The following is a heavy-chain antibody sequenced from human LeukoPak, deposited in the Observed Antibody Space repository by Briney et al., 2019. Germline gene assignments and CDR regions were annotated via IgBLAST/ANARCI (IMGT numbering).Heavy chain of an antibody. D-gene: IGHD6-13*01. CDR2: ISSSSSYI. Sequence: GGSLRLSCAASGFTFSSYSMNWVRQAPGEGLEWVSSISSSSSYIYYADSVKGRFTISRDNAKNSLYLQMNSLRAEDTAVYYCASLRGSSSPSDYWGQGTLVTVSS. V-gene: IGHV3-21*01. CDR3: ASLRGSSSPSDY. J-gene: IGHJ4*02. CDR1: GFTFSSYS.